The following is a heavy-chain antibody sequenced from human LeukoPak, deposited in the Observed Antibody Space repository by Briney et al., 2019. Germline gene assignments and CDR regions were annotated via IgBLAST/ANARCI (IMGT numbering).Heavy chain of an antibody. CDR1: GFTFSSYS. CDR2: ISSSSSYI. Sequence: GGSMRLSCAASGFTFSSYSMNWVRQAPGKGLEWVSSISSSSSYIYYADSVKGRFTISRDNAKNSLYLQMNSLRAEDTAVYYCSRASDYYYYMDVWGKGTTVTVSS. J-gene: IGHJ6*03. CDR3: SRASDYYYYMDV. V-gene: IGHV3-21*01.